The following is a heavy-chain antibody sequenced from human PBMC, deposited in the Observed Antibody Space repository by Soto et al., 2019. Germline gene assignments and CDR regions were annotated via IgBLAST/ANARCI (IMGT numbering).Heavy chain of an antibody. Sequence: QVQLRESGPGLVKPSGTLSLTCAVSGGSISSPSWWTWVRQPPGKGLEWIGEIYHTGSTNYNSTLKSRLSISVDKSTNQFSLNLKSVTAADTAVYYCASRTPINGDPLWGQGTLVTVSS. D-gene: IGHD2-15*01. CDR1: GGSISSPSW. CDR3: ASRTPINGDPL. J-gene: IGHJ4*02. V-gene: IGHV4-4*02. CDR2: IYHTGST.